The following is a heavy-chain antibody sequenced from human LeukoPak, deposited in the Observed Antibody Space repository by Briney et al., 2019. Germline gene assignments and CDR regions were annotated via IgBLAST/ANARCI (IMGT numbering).Heavy chain of an antibody. CDR2: ISAYNGNT. CDR3: ARARDWGYYYCYMDV. V-gene: IGHV1-18*01. Sequence: ASVKVSCKASGYTFTSYGISWVRQAPGQGLEWMGWISAYNGNTNYAQKLQGRVTMTTDTSTSTAYMELRSLRSDDTAVYYCARARDWGYYYCYMDVWGKGTTVTVSS. J-gene: IGHJ6*03. D-gene: IGHD2-21*02. CDR1: GYTFTSYG.